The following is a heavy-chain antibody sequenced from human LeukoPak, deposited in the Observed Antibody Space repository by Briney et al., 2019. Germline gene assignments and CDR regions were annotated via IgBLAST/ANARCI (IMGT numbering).Heavy chain of an antibody. CDR1: GFTFSSYA. V-gene: IGHV3-23*01. J-gene: IGHJ4*02. Sequence: GGSLRLSCAASGFTFSSYAMSWVRQAPGKGLEWVSGISGSGDSTYYADSVKGRFTISRDNSKNTLYLQMNSLRAEDTAVYYCAKYETMVRGGSRPYWGQGTPVTVSS. D-gene: IGHD3-10*01. CDR2: ISGSGDST. CDR3: AKYETMVRGGSRPY.